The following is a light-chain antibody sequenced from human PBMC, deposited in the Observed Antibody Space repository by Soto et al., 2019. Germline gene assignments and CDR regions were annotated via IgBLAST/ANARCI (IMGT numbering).Light chain of an antibody. J-gene: IGKJ1*01. CDR3: QQYNNWPWT. V-gene: IGKV3-15*01. Sequence: EIVMTQSPATLSVSPGGRATLSCKASQSIIDTLAWYQQKPGQAPSLLIYGASKRANGFPARFSGSGSRTDFALTISCLQSEDFAVYYFQQYNNWPWTFGQGTKVEIK. CDR2: GAS. CDR1: QSIIDT.